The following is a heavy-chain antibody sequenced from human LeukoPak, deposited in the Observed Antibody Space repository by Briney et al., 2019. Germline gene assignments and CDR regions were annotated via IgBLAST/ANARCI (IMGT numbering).Heavy chain of an antibody. D-gene: IGHD6-19*01. Sequence: GGSLRLSCAASGFTFSSYWMSWVRQAPGKGLEWVANIKQDGSEKYYLDSVKGRFTISRDNAKNSLYLQMNSLRAEDTAVYYCARGPPFYSSGRSNLYYFDYWGQGTLVTVS. CDR1: GFTFSSYW. CDR3: ARGPPFYSSGRSNLYYFDY. CDR2: IKQDGSEK. V-gene: IGHV3-7*01. J-gene: IGHJ4*02.